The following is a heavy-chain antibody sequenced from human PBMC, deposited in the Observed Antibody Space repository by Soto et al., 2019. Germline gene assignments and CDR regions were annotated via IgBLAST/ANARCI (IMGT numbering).Heavy chain of an antibody. Sequence: ASVKVSCKASGYTFTSYGISWVRQAPGQGLEWMGWISAYNGNTNYAQKLQGRVTMTTDTSTSTAYMELRSLRSDDTAVYYCARDYGALGPLLSDYWGQGILVTVSS. V-gene: IGHV1-18*01. CDR1: GYTFTSYG. CDR3: ARDYGALGPLLSDY. CDR2: ISAYNGNT. D-gene: IGHD3-10*01. J-gene: IGHJ4*02.